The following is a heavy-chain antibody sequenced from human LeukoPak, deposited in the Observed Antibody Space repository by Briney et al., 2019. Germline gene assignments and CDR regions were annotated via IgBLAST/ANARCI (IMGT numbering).Heavy chain of an antibody. Sequence: SETLSLTCAVYGGSFSGYYWSWIRQPPGKGLEWIGEINHSGSTNYNPSLKSRVTISVDTSKNQFSLKLSSVTAADTAVYYCAIPGSYWGQGTLVTVSS. CDR2: INHSGST. CDR3: AIPGSY. CDR1: GGSFSGYY. V-gene: IGHV4-34*01. J-gene: IGHJ4*02. D-gene: IGHD3-10*01.